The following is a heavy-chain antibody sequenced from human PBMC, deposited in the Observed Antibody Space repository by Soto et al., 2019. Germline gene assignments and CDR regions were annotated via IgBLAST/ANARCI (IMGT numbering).Heavy chain of an antibody. V-gene: IGHV3-30*18. D-gene: IGHD3-22*01. Sequence: GGSLRLSCAASGFTFSSYGMHWVRQAPGKGLEWVAVISYDGSNKYYADSVKGRFTISRDNSKNTLYLQMNSLRAEDTAVYYCAKEGTVDYYDSSGYSIDYWGQGT. CDR2: ISYDGSNK. J-gene: IGHJ4*02. CDR1: GFTFSSYG. CDR3: AKEGTVDYYDSSGYSIDY.